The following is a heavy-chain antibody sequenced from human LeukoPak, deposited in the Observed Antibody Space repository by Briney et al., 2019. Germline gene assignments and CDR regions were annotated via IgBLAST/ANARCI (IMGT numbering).Heavy chain of an antibody. V-gene: IGHV4-39*07. CDR1: GSSITSSTYY. CDR2: LSYSGST. Sequence: SETLSLTCTVSGSSITSSTYYWGWIRQPPGEGLEWIGTLSYSGSTYYNPSLKSRVTISVDTSKNQFSLKLSSVTAADTAVYYCARGFIPVSWLSYYFDYWGQGTLVTVSS. J-gene: IGHJ4*02. D-gene: IGHD3-16*02. CDR3: ARGFIPVSWLSYYFDY.